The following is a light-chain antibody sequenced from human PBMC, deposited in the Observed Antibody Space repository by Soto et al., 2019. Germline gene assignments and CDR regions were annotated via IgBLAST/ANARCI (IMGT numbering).Light chain of an antibody. CDR2: DVS. J-gene: IGLJ1*01. Sequence: QSVLTQPRSVSGSPGQSVTISCTGTSSDVGGYEYVSWYQQHPGKAPRLVIYDVSKRPSGVPDRFSGSKSGNTASLTISGLQAEDEADYFCCSYAGGSNVFGAGTKVTVL. CDR1: SSDVGGYEY. V-gene: IGLV2-11*01. CDR3: CSYAGGSNV.